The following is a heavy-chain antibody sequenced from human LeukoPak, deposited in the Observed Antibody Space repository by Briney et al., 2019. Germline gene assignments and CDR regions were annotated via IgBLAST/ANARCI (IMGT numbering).Heavy chain of an antibody. V-gene: IGHV3-53*04. CDR3: ARTDHSTTAYYFDS. J-gene: IGHJ4*02. D-gene: IGHD1-1*01. CDR1: GFTVSSNY. CDR2: IYSGGST. Sequence: GGSLRLSCAASGFTVSSNYMSWVRQAPGKGLEWVSVIYSGGSTYYADCVKGRFTISRHNSKNTLYLQMNSLRAEDTAVYYCARTDHSTTAYYFDSWGQGTLVTVSS.